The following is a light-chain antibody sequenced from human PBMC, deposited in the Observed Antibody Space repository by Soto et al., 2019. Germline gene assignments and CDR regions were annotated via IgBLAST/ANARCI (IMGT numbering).Light chain of an antibody. CDR1: QSVSNY. V-gene: IGKV3-11*01. CDR3: QQRNSSHT. J-gene: IGKJ3*01. CDR2: NAS. Sequence: ELVLTQSPATLSLSPGERATLSCRASQSVSNYLAWYQQKPGQAPRLLIYNASNRATGNPDRFSGSGSGTDFTLTINRLEPEDFALSYCQQRNSSHTFGPGPKVDLK.